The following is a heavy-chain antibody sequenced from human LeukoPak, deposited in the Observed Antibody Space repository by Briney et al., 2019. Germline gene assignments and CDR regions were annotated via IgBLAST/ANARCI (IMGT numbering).Heavy chain of an antibody. CDR2: TYYRSKWYN. CDR1: GDSFSSNSTA. J-gene: IGHJ6*02. Sequence: SQTLSLTCAISGDSFSSNSTAWNWITQSPSRGLDWLVRTYYRSKWYNDYAVSVKSRITINPDTSKNQFSLQLNSVTPEDTAVYYCASSTSSGWQYYYYGMDVWGQGTTVTVSS. CDR3: ASSTSSGWQYYYYGMDV. D-gene: IGHD6-19*01. V-gene: IGHV6-1*01.